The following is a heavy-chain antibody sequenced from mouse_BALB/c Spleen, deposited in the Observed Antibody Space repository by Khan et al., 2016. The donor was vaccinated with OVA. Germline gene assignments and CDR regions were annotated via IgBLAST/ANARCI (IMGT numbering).Heavy chain of an antibody. J-gene: IGHJ3*01. CDR1: GYSFTSYY. V-gene: IGHV1-31*01. CDR3: ARHGSTSWFAY. D-gene: IGHD1-1*01. Sequence: VRLQQSGPELMKPGASVKISCKASGYSFTSYYIHWMKQSHGKTLEWIGYIDPFNGASTYNQKFKVKATLTVDKSSNTAYMHLSSLTSEDSAVYYCARHGSTSWFAYWGQGTLVTVSA. CDR2: IDPFNGAS.